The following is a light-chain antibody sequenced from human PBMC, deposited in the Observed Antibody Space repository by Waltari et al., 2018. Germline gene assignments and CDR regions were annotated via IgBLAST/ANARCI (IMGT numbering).Light chain of an antibody. CDR1: QSVSSD. Sequence: EIVLTQSPATLSLSPGARATLSCRASQSVSSDLALYQQKPGQAPRLLIYDASNRATGIPARFSGSGSGTDFTLTISSLEPEDFAVYYCQQRSNWMYTFGQGTKLEIK. V-gene: IGKV3-11*01. CDR2: DAS. CDR3: QQRSNWMYT. J-gene: IGKJ2*01.